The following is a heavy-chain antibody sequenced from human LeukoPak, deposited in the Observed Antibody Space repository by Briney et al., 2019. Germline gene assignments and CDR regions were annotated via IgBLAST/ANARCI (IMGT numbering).Heavy chain of an antibody. J-gene: IGHJ4*02. D-gene: IGHD2-15*01. CDR1: GFTFSSYS. CDR3: ARGRGYCSGGSCYSNSY. CDR2: ISSSSSYI. V-gene: IGHV3-21*01. Sequence: GGSVRLSCAASGFTFSSYSMNWVRQAPGKGLEWVSSISSSSSYIYYADSVKGRFTISRDNAKNSLYLQMNSLRAEDTAVYYCARGRGYCSGGSCYSNSYWGQGTLVTVSS.